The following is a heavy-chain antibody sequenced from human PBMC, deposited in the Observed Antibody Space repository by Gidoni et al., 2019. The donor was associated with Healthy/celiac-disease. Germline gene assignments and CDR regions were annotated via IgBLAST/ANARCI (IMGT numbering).Heavy chain of an antibody. Sequence: GYIYYSGSTYYNPSLKSRVTISVDTSKNQFSLKLSSVTAADTAVYYCASGSSWNGYFDYWGQGTLVTVSS. V-gene: IGHV4-31*02. D-gene: IGHD6-13*01. CDR2: IYYSGST. CDR3: ASGSSWNGYFDY. J-gene: IGHJ4*02.